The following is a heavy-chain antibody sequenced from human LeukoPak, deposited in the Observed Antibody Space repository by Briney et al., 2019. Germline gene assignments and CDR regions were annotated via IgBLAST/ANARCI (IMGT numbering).Heavy chain of an antibody. CDR2: ISSGSTYI. V-gene: IGHV3-21*01. D-gene: IGHD3-9*01. Sequence: GSLRLSCAASGFTFSDYSMNWVRQAPGKGLEWVSSISSGSTYIYYADSVKGRFTISRDNAKNSLYLQMNSLRAEDTAVYYCARDFRWGYDIPYYWGQGTLVTVSS. CDR3: ARDFRWGYDIPYY. J-gene: IGHJ4*02. CDR1: GFTFSDYS.